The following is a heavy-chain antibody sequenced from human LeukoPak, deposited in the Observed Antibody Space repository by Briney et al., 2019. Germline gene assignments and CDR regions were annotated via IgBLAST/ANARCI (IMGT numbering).Heavy chain of an antibody. CDR1: GYTFTGYY. CDR3: ARDRGYCSGGSCHSSFDI. Sequence: ASVKVSCKASGYTFTGYYMHWVRQAPGQGLEWMGRINPNSGGTNYAQKFQGRVTMTRDTSISTAYMELSRLRSDDTAVYYCARDRGYCSGGSCHSSFDIWGQGTMVTVSS. J-gene: IGHJ3*02. CDR2: INPNSGGT. D-gene: IGHD2-15*01. V-gene: IGHV1-2*06.